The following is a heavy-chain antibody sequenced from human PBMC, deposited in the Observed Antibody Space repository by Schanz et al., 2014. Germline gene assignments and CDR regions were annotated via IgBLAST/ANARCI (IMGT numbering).Heavy chain of an antibody. J-gene: IGHJ4*02. CDR1: GGTFRSYT. CDR3: ARDTQYYYGSGRGY. CDR2: ITPTLGKV. V-gene: IGHV1-69*08. D-gene: IGHD3-10*01. Sequence: QVPLVQSGAEVKKPRSSVKVSCKASGGTFRSYTVSWVRQAPGQGLEWMGRITPTLGKVDYAQKFQGRVTITADISASTAYMELIILTSEDTAVYYFARDTQYYYGSGRGYWGQGTLVTVST.